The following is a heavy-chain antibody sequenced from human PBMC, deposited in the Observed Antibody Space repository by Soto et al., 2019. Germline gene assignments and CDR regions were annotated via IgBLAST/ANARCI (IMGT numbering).Heavy chain of an antibody. D-gene: IGHD2-21*02. CDR3: ARWFTMTALDS. J-gene: IGHJ4*02. CDR1: GFTFSTYS. CDR2: ITGSGSGV. V-gene: IGHV3-48*01. Sequence: PGGSLRLSCAASGFTFSTYSMNWVRQAPGKGLEWVSYITGSGSGVYYADSVKGRFTISRDNAKNSLYLQMNSLRAEDTAVYYCARWFTMTALDSWGRGTLVTVSS.